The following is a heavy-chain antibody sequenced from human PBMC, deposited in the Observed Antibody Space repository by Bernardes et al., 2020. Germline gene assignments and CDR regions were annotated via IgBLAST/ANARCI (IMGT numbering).Heavy chain of an antibody. V-gene: IGHV1-8*01. CDR2: MNPNSGNT. Sequence: ASVKVSCKASGYTFTSYDINWVRQATGQGLEWMGWMNPNSGNTGYAQKFQGRVTMTRNTSISTAYMELSSLRSEDTAVYYCARRRAGKQWLVRADAFDIWGQGTMVTVSS. J-gene: IGHJ3*02. D-gene: IGHD6-19*01. CDR3: ARRRAGKQWLVRADAFDI. CDR1: GYTFTSYD.